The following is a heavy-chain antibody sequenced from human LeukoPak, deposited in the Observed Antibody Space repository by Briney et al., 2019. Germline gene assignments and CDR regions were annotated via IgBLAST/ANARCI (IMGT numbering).Heavy chain of an antibody. D-gene: IGHD3-22*01. CDR1: GFTFSSYG. Sequence: GGSLRLSCAASGFTFSSYGMHWVRQAPGKGLEWVAVISYDGSNKYYADSVKGRFTISRDNSKNTLYPQMNSLRAEDTAVYYCAKDLGYESSGYYYYDAFDIWGQGTMVTVSS. J-gene: IGHJ3*02. V-gene: IGHV3-33*05. CDR3: AKDLGYESSGYYYYDAFDI. CDR2: ISYDGSNK.